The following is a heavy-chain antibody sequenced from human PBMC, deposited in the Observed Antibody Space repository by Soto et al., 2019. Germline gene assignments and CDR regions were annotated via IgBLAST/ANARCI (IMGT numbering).Heavy chain of an antibody. CDR1: GVDFSSEV. Sequence: GGSLRLSCAASGVDFSSEVMCWVRQAPGKGLEWVSSISGSGRTIYHADSMRGRFAISRDNSKNSLYLQLNDLRVDDTAVYYCAKVGPSYYYGMDVWGQGTKVTVSS. J-gene: IGHJ6*02. CDR2: ISGSGRTI. CDR3: AKVGPSYYYGMDV. D-gene: IGHD1-26*01. V-gene: IGHV3-23*01.